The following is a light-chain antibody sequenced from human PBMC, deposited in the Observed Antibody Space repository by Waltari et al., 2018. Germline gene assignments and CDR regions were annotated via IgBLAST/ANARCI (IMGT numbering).Light chain of an antibody. CDR3: LQYNSYPRT. V-gene: IGKV1-16*02. CDR1: QGINNH. J-gene: IGKJ1*01. CDR2: GAS. Sequence: DIQMTQSSSSLSASVGDRVTITCRASQGINNHLSWFQQKSGKAPKSLIWGASNLQSGVPSKFSGSGSGTDFTLTISSLQPEDFATYYCLQYNSYPRTFGQGTKVEIK.